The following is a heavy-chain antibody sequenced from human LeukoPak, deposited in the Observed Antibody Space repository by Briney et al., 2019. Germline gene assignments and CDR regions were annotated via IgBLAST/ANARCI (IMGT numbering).Heavy chain of an antibody. CDR3: ARDVPLHWSSTSCYTSLDY. Sequence: GGSLRLSCAASGFTFSTYSMNWVRQAPGKGQEWVSFIVSSGSPIYYADSVKGRFTISRDNAKNSLYLQMTSLRAEDTAVYYCARDVPLHWSSTSCYTSLDYWGQGTLVTVSS. CDR2: IVSSGSPI. V-gene: IGHV3-48*04. J-gene: IGHJ4*02. CDR1: GFTFSTYS. D-gene: IGHD2-2*02.